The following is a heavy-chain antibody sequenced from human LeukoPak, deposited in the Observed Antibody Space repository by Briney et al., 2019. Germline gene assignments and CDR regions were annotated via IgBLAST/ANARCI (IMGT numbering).Heavy chain of an antibody. CDR3: ARVSEYSSSWYGYNWFDP. J-gene: IGHJ5*02. CDR1: GGSISSYY. CDR2: IYYSGST. D-gene: IGHD6-13*01. V-gene: IGHV4-59*01. Sequence: SETLSLTCTVSGGSISSYYWSWIRQPPGKGLEWIGYIYYSGSTNYSPSLKSRVTISVDTSKNQFSLKLSSVTAADTAVYYCARVSEYSSSWYGYNWFDPWGQGTLVTVSS.